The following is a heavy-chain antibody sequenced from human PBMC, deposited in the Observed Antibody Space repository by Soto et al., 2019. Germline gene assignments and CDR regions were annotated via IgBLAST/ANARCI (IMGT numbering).Heavy chain of an antibody. Sequence: ASVKVSCKASGYTFTSYDINWVRQATGQGLEWMGLMNPNSGNTGYAQKFQGRVTMTRNTSISTAYMELSSLRSEDTAVYYCARGGGGFWSGYYPLGYYYYYMDVWGKGTTVTVSS. J-gene: IGHJ6*03. CDR2: MNPNSGNT. V-gene: IGHV1-8*01. D-gene: IGHD3-3*01. CDR1: GYTFTSYD. CDR3: ARGGGGFWSGYYPLGYYYYYMDV.